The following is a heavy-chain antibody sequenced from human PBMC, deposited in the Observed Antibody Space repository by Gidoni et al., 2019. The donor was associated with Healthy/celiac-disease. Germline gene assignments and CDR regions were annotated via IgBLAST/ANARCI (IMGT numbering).Heavy chain of an antibody. CDR3: VKTKQGYYFDY. CDR1: GGSISSGCYY. V-gene: IGHV4-31*03. CDR2: IYYSGST. J-gene: IGHJ4*02. Sequence: QVQLQESGPGLVKPSQPLYLTCTVSGGSISSGCYYWSWIRQHPGKGLEWLGYIYYSGSTYYNPSLKSRVTISVDTSKNQFSLKLSSVTAADTAVYYCVKTKQGYYFDYWGQGTLVTVSS.